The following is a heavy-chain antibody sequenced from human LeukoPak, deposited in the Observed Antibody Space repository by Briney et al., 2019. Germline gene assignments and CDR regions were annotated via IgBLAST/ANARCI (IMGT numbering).Heavy chain of an antibody. CDR2: IYYSGST. D-gene: IGHD7-27*01. V-gene: IGHV4-59*01. J-gene: IGHJ5*02. CDR3: ARVPNWGSWFGP. Sequence: SETLSLTCTVSGGSISSYYWSWIRQPPGKGLEWIGYIYYSGSTNYNPSLKSRVTISVDTSKNQFSLKLSSVTAADTAVYYCARVPNWGSWFGPWGQGTLVTVSS. CDR1: GGSISSYY.